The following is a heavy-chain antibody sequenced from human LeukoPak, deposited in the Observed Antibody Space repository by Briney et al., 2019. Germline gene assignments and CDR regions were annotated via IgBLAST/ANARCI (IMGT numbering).Heavy chain of an antibody. V-gene: IGHV3-11*01. CDR2: ISRSGSTI. Sequence: GGSLRLSYAASGFTFSDYYMSWIRHAPGKGLEWVSYISRSGSTIYYADSVKGRFTISRDNAKNSLYLQMNSLRAEDTALYYCARIWFGEFYEDYYMDVWGKGTTVTVSS. J-gene: IGHJ6*03. CDR1: GFTFSDYY. D-gene: IGHD3-10*01. CDR3: ARIWFGEFYEDYYMDV.